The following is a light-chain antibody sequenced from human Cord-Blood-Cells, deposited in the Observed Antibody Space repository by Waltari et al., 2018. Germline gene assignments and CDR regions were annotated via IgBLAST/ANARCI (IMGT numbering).Light chain of an antibody. CDR1: SSHVGSYTL. CDR2: EGS. V-gene: IGLV2-23*03. CDR3: CSYAGSSTFHVV. Sequence: QSALTQPASVSGSPGQSITISCTGTSSHVGSYTLVSCYQQHPGKAPKLMIYEGSKRPSGVSNRFSGSKSGNTASLTISGLQAEDEADYYCCSYAGSSTFHVVFGGGTKLTVL. J-gene: IGLJ2*01.